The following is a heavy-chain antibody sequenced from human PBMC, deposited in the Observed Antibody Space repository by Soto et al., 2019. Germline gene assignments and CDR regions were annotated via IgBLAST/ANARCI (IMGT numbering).Heavy chain of an antibody. J-gene: IGHJ4*02. D-gene: IGHD4-17*01. Sequence: SETLSLTCTVYGGSFSDYYWSWIRQSTGKGLEWIGEINHSGSTNYNPSLKSRVIISVDTSKNQFSLKLSSVTAADTAVYYCARGDYGGNSDDYWGRGTQVTVSS. CDR1: GGSFSDYY. CDR2: INHSGST. CDR3: ARGDYGGNSDDY. V-gene: IGHV4-34*01.